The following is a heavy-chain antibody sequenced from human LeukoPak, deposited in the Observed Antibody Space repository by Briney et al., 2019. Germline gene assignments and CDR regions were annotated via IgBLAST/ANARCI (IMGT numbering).Heavy chain of an antibody. CDR1: GGSISGHY. D-gene: IGHD3-16*01. V-gene: IGHV4-59*11. Sequence: SETLSLTCTVSGGSISGHYWAWIRQPPGKGLEWIGQIHYSGRPDYNPSLKSRVTISVDTSKNQLSLKVTSVTGADTAVYYCARFGVDYDMDVWGQGTTVTVSS. CDR2: IHYSGRP. CDR3: ARFGVDYDMDV. J-gene: IGHJ6*02.